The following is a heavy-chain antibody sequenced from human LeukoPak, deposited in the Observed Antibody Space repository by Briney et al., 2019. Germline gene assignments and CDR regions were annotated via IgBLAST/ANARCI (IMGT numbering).Heavy chain of an antibody. J-gene: IGHJ4*02. CDR2: IWYDGTNK. CDR1: GFTFSSYG. CDR3: ARDLMPDSGSYKVPSPPHY. D-gene: IGHD1-26*01. V-gene: IGHV3-33*01. Sequence: PGGSLRLSCAASGFTFSSYGMHWVRQAPGKGLEWVAVIWYDGTNKYYADSVKGRFTISRDNSKNTLYLQMNSLRAEDTAVYYCARDLMPDSGSYKVPSPPHYWGQGTLVTVSS.